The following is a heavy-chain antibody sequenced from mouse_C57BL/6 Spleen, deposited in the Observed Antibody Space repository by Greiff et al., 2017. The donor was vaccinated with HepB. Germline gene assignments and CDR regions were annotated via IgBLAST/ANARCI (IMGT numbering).Heavy chain of an antibody. Sequence: EVQLKESGPELVKPGDSVKISCKASGYSFTGYFMNWVMQSHGKSLEWIGRINPYNGDTFYNQKFKGKATLTVDKSSSTAHMELRSLTSEDSAVYYCARAPLPHWYFDVWGTGTTVTVSS. CDR3: ARAPLPHWYFDV. J-gene: IGHJ1*03. D-gene: IGHD5-5*01. CDR1: GYSFTGYF. CDR2: INPYNGDT. V-gene: IGHV1-20*01.